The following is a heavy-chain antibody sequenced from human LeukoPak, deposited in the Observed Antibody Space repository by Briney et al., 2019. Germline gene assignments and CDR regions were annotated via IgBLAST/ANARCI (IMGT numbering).Heavy chain of an antibody. CDR1: GFTFSSYD. CDR3: TRVLYSSGWYGDHY. CDR2: IGTAGDT. V-gene: IGHV3-13*01. D-gene: IGHD6-19*01. Sequence: PGGSLRLSCAASGFTFSSYDMHWVRQATGKGLEWVSAIGTAGDTYYPGSVKGRFTISRENAKNSLYLQMNSLRAEDTAVYYCTRVLYSSGWYGDHYWGQGTLVTVSS. J-gene: IGHJ4*02.